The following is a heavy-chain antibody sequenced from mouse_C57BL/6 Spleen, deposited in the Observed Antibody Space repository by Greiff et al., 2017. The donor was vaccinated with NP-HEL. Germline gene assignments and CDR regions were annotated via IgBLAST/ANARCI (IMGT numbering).Heavy chain of an antibody. J-gene: IGHJ1*03. CDR1: GYTFTSYW. CDR3: ARRDYYGSSNWHFDV. Sequence: QVQLQQPGAELVKPGASVKMSCKASGYTFTSYWITWVKPSTGQGLEWIGDISRCSGSTNSHEKFKSKATLTADTSSSTAYMKLSSLTSEDSAVYYCARRDYYGSSNWHFDVWGTGTTVTVSS. CDR2: ISRCSGST. D-gene: IGHD1-1*01. V-gene: IGHV1-55*01.